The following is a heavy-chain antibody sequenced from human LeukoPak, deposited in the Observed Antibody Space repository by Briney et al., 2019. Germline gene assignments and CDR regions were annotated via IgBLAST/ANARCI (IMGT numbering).Heavy chain of an antibody. D-gene: IGHD3-16*01. V-gene: IGHV3-30*02. CDR1: GFIFRTYG. CDR2: IQDAGSDK. J-gene: IGHJ3*01. Sequence: GGSLRLSCAASGFIFRTYGMHWVRQAPGKGLEWVTFIQDAGSDKYYADSVKGRFTISRDNSKNTLFLQMNSLRVEDTAVYYCAKRADYYDSSRALYDAFDLWGQGTMVTVSS. CDR3: AKRADYYDSSRALYDAFDL.